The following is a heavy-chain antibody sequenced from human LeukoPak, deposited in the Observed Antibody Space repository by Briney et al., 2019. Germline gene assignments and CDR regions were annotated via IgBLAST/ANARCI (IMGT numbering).Heavy chain of an antibody. V-gene: IGHV4-38-2*02. CDR1: GHSIINSYY. D-gene: IGHD4-23*01. Sequence: PSETLSLTCSVSGHSIINSYYWGWIRQPPGKGLKWIGSIYHSGSTYYNPSLKSRLTISVDTSKNQFSLKLSSVTAADTAVYYCARDRQLRVVTTPGAFDIWGQGTMVTVSS. CDR2: IYHSGST. J-gene: IGHJ3*02. CDR3: ARDRQLRVVTTPGAFDI.